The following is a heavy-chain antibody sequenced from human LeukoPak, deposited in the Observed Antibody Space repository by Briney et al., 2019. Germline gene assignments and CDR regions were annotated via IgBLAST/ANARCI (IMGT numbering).Heavy chain of an antibody. CDR2: VSHTGRT. D-gene: IGHD2-2*01. CDR3: ARAALYCSSTSCSQYYFDY. CDR1: GGSIYSPNW. V-gene: IGHV4/OR15-8*01. Sequence: SETLSLTCVVSGGSIYSPNWWTWVRQPPGKGLEWIGEVSHTGRTNYHPSLQSRVTISLDESKNHFSLRVTSMTAADTAVYYCARAALYCSSTSCSQYYFDYWGQGTLVTVSS. J-gene: IGHJ4*02.